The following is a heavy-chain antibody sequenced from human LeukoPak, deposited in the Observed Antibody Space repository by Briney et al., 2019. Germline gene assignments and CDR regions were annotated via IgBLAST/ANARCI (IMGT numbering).Heavy chain of an antibody. D-gene: IGHD4-11*01. Sequence: ASVKVSCKASGYTFTNYYMHWVRQAPGQGLEWMGIINPSGGTTNYAQKFQGGVIMTSDTSTSTVHMELNSLRSEDTAVYYCARGRDYSNYGDASDVWGQGTMVTVSS. CDR3: ARGRDYSNYGDASDV. CDR1: GYTFTNYY. CDR2: INPSGGTT. J-gene: IGHJ3*01. V-gene: IGHV1-46*01.